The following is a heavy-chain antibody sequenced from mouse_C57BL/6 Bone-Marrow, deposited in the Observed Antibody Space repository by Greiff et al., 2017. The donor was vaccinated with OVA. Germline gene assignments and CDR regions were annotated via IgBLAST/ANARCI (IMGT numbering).Heavy chain of an antibody. CDR3: ARRDMVNGYAMDY. D-gene: IGHD2-2*01. Sequence: QVTLKESGPGILQPSQTLSLTCSFSGFSLSTFGMGVGWIRQPSGKGLEWLAHIWWDDDKYYNPALKRRLTISKDTSKNQVFLKIANVDTAETATYYCARRDMVNGYAMDYWGQGTSVTVSS. CDR2: IWWDDDK. J-gene: IGHJ4*01. V-gene: IGHV8-8*01. CDR1: GFSLSTFGMG.